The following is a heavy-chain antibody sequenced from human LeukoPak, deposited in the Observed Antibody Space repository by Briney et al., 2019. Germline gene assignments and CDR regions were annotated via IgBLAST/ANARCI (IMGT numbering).Heavy chain of an antibody. CDR3: ARGGRIVVVITN. CDR2: IYYSGST. Sequence: KTSETLSLTCTVSGGSISSGGYYWSWIRQHPGKGLEWIGYIYYSGSTYYNPSLKSRVTISVDTSKNQFSLKLSSVTAADTAVYYCARGGRIVVVITNWGQGTLVTVSS. D-gene: IGHD3-22*01. J-gene: IGHJ4*02. CDR1: GGSISSGGYY. V-gene: IGHV4-31*03.